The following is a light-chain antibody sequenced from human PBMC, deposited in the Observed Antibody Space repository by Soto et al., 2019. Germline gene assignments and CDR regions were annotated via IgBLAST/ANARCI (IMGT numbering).Light chain of an antibody. CDR1: QSISRY. Sequence: QLTQSPSSLSASIGDRVTITCRATQSISRYLAWYQQKPGAAPKLLIYAASTLQSGVPSRFSGGASGTEFTLTITSLQSDDFATYYSQQLNSFPPEFXQGTKVDIK. J-gene: IGKJ1*01. CDR3: QQLNSFPPE. V-gene: IGKV1-9*01. CDR2: AAS.